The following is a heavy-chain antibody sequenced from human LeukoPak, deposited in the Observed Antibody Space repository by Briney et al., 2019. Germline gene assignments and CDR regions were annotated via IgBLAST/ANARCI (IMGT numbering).Heavy chain of an antibody. Sequence: ASVKVSCKASGYTFTGYYMHWVRQAPGQGLEWMGRINPNSGGTNYAQKFQGRVTMTRDTSISTAYMEPSRLRSDDTAVYYCARVVSEDIVVVPAARVGPLGYYYGMDVWGQGTTVTVSS. CDR1: GYTFTGYY. J-gene: IGHJ6*02. CDR2: INPNSGGT. D-gene: IGHD2-2*01. V-gene: IGHV1-2*06. CDR3: ARVVSEDIVVVPAARVGPLGYYYGMDV.